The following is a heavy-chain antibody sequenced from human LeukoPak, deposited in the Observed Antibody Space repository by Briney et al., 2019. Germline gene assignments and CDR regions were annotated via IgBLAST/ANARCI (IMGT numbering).Heavy chain of an antibody. D-gene: IGHD5-18*01. CDR2: IYSGGST. CDR3: ARDSWGSDNVDTRS. V-gene: IGHV3-53*01. J-gene: IGHJ5*02. CDR1: GFTVSSNY. Sequence: PGGSLRLSCAASGFTVSSNYMSWVRQAPGKGLEWVSVIYSGGSTYYADSVKGRFTISRDNAKNSVHLQMNSLRDDDTAVYYCARDSWGSDNVDTRSWGQGTLVTVSS.